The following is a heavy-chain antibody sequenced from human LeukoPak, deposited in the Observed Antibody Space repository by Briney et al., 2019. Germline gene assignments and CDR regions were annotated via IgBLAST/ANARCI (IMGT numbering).Heavy chain of an antibody. CDR3: ARGVAAAGSLDY. CDR1: GGTFSSYT. D-gene: IGHD6-13*01. V-gene: IGHV1-46*03. Sequence: ASVKVSCKASGGTFSSYTISWVRQAPGQGLEWMGIINPSGGSTSYAQKFQGRVTMTRDTSTSTVHMELSSLRSEDTAVYYCARGVAAAGSLDYWGQGTLVTVSS. J-gene: IGHJ4*02. CDR2: INPSGGST.